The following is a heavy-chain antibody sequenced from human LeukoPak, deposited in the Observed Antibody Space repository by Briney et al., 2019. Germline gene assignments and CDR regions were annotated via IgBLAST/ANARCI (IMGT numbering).Heavy chain of an antibody. D-gene: IGHD1-26*01. Sequence: HPGGSLRLSCAASGFTFSSYAMSWVRQAPGKGLEWVSAISGSGGSTYYADSVKGRFTISRDNAKNSLYLQMNSLRAEDTAVYYCASFSGSYHSFDYWGQGTLVTVSS. J-gene: IGHJ4*02. V-gene: IGHV3-23*01. CDR2: ISGSGGST. CDR1: GFTFSSYA. CDR3: ASFSGSYHSFDY.